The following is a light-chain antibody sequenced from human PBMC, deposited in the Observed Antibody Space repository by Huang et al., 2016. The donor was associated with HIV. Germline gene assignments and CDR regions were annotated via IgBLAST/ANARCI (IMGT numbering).Light chain of an antibody. V-gene: IGKV3-11*01. J-gene: IGKJ1*01. Sequence: EIVLTQSPATLSLSPGERATLSCRASQSVRNYLAWYQQKPGQAPRRLIYEAYNRATGTPARFSGSGSGTDFTLTISSLEPEDFAVYYCQQRSDWPPWTFGQGTKVEIK. CDR3: QQRSDWPPWT. CDR1: QSVRNY. CDR2: EAY.